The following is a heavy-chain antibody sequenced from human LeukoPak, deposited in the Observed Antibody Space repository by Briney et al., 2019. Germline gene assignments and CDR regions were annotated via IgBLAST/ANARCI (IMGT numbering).Heavy chain of an antibody. CDR2: IYYSGST. D-gene: IGHD7-27*01. V-gene: IGHV4-59*01. Sequence: SETLSLTCTVSGGSISSYYWSWIRQPPGKGLEWIGYIYYSGSTNYNPSLKSRVTISVDTSKNQFSLKLSSVTAADTAVYYCAREAPGAGHFDYWGQGSLVTVSS. J-gene: IGHJ4*02. CDR1: GGSISSYY. CDR3: AREAPGAGHFDY.